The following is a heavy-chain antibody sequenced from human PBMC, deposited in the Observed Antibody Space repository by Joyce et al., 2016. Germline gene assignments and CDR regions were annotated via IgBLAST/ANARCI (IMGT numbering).Heavy chain of an antibody. D-gene: IGHD3-10*01. CDR1: GYTFTTFG. V-gene: IGHV1-18*01. Sequence: QVQLVQSGAEVKEPRASVRVSCKTSGYTFTTFGITWVRQAPGQGLELMGWISHYNGNTNYAQEFHDRLTMTTDTSTTTAYMELRSLRFDDTAIYYCARDKGPRMIQGVGNYWGQGTLVTVSS. CDR3: ARDKGPRMIQGVGNY. CDR2: ISHYNGNT. J-gene: IGHJ4*02.